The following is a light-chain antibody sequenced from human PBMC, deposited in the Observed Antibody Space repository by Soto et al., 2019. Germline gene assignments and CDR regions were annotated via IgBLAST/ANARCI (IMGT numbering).Light chain of an antibody. J-gene: IGKJ2*01. CDR1: QSVSSSSY. CDR3: RQYGSSPAYT. CDR2: GAS. V-gene: IGKV3-20*01. Sequence: EIVLTQSPGTLSLSPGERAILSCRASQSVSSSSYLAWYQQKPGQAPRLLIYGASSRATGIPDRFSGSGSATDFTLTISRLEPEDFAVYYCRQYGSSPAYTFGQGTELEIK.